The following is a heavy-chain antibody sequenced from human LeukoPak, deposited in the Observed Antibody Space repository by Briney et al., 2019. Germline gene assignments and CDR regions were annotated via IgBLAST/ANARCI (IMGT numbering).Heavy chain of an antibody. J-gene: IGHJ4*02. D-gene: IGHD1-26*01. CDR1: GFTFSSYN. V-gene: IGHV3-49*04. CDR2: IRSKAYGGTT. Sequence: GGSLRLSCAASGFTFSSYNMNWVRQAPGKGLEWVGFIRSKAYGGTTEDAASVKGRFTISRDDSKSIAYLQMNSLKTEDTAVYYCTRGGSNSPFDYWGQGTLVTVSS. CDR3: TRGGSNSPFDY.